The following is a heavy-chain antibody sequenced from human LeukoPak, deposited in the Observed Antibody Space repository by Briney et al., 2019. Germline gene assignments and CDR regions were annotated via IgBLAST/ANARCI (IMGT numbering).Heavy chain of an antibody. CDR3: ARGLGWHRESLPPYYFDT. CDR2: IISYNGYT. Sequence: ASVKVICKACGYNIISYGLNGLRQAPAQELQWMGWIISYNGYTNNAQNFQGRATMTTDTSTITAYVDLRSLRSDDTAMYHCARGLGWHRESLPPYYFDTWGQGTMVTVSS. J-gene: IGHJ4*02. CDR1: GYNIISYG. V-gene: IGHV1-18*01. D-gene: IGHD6-19*01.